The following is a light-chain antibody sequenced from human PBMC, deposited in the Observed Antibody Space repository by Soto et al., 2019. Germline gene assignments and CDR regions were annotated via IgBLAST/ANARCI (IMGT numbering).Light chain of an antibody. V-gene: IGKV1-39*01. CDR1: QTISTY. Sequence: DIQMTQSPSALSASVGDRVTITCRASQTISTYLNWYQQKPGKAPKLLIYAASTLQSGVPSRFSGSGSGTDFTITISSLQPEDFATYHCQQSLGLPYTFGEGTKLEIK. CDR3: QQSLGLPYT. CDR2: AAS. J-gene: IGKJ2*01.